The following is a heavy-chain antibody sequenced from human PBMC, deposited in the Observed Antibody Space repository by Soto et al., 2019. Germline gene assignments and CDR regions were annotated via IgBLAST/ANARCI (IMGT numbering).Heavy chain of an antibody. CDR3: AKYCSSDVCFDY. V-gene: IGHV3-23*01. CDR2: ISGSGDNT. Sequence: PGGSLRLSCAASGFTFASYAMSWVRQAPGKGLEWVSCISGSGDNTYNADSVKGRSTISRDNAKNSLSLQMSSLRDEDTGVYYCAKYCSSDVCFDYWGQGTLVTVSS. D-gene: IGHD2-8*01. CDR1: GFTFASYA. J-gene: IGHJ4*02.